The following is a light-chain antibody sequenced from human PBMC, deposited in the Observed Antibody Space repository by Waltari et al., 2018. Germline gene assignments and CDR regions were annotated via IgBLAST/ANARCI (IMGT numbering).Light chain of an antibody. V-gene: IGLV1-44*01. CDR3: AAWDDSLNAVL. CDR1: SSNIGSTT. Sequence: QSVLTQPPSTSGTPGQRVTIPCSGSSSNIGSTTVNWYQQLPGAAPKLRIYSNNRRPSGVPDRFSGSKSGTSASLAISGLQSEDEADYYCAAWDDSLNAVLFGGGTKLTVL. CDR2: SNN. J-gene: IGLJ2*01.